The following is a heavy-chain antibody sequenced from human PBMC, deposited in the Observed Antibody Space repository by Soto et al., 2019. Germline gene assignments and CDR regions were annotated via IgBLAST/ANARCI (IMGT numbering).Heavy chain of an antibody. CDR2: IRVRNGDT. Sequence: QVQFVQSGAEVKEPGDSVKVSCRASGYIFTSNGITWVRQAPGQGLEWMGWIRVRNGDTHYAPKFRGRVTVTRDTSTSTAYMELRSLRSDDTAVYYCARESRTWVDGVIGPGDYWGQGTLVTVSS. CDR1: GYIFTSNG. J-gene: IGHJ4*02. V-gene: IGHV1-18*01. D-gene: IGHD3-10*01. CDR3: ARESRTWVDGVIGPGDY.